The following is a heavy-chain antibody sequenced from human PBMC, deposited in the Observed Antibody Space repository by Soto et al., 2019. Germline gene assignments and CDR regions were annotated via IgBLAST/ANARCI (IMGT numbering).Heavy chain of an antibody. CDR3: ASSGLGGLHYFDY. J-gene: IGHJ4*02. CDR2: INHSGST. Sequence: QVQLQQWGAGLLKPSETLSLTCAVYGGSFSGYYWSWIRQPPGKGLEWIGEINHSGSTNYNPSLKSRVTISVDTSKHQFALKLSSVPAADTAVYYCASSGLGGLHYFDYWGQGTLVPGSS. V-gene: IGHV4-34*01. CDR1: GGSFSGYY. D-gene: IGHD3-16*01.